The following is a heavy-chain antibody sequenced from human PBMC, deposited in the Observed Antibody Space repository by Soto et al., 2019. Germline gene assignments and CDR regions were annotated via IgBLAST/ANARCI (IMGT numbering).Heavy chain of an antibody. CDR3: ARDVDTAMDNYYYYYYGMDV. V-gene: IGHV3-33*01. J-gene: IGHJ6*02. CDR2: IWYDGSNK. Sequence: PGGSLRLSCAASGFTFSSYGMHWVRQAPGKGLEWVAVIWYDGSNKYYADSVKGRFTISRDNSKNTLYLQMNSLRAEDTAVYYCARDVDTAMDNYYYYYYGMDVWGQGTTVTVSS. D-gene: IGHD5-18*01. CDR1: GFTFSSYG.